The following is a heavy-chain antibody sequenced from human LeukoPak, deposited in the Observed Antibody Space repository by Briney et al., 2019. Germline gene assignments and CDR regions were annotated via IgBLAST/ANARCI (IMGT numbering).Heavy chain of an antibody. V-gene: IGHV4-4*02. CDR2: IYHSGST. D-gene: IGHD3-22*01. CDR1: GGSISSSNW. CDR3: ARDYDSSGYYGRRALGY. Sequence: SETLSLTCAVSGGSISSSNWWSWVRQPPGRGLEWIGEIYHSGSTNYNPSLKSRVTISVDKSKSQFSLKLSSVTAADTAVYYCARDYDSSGYYGRRALGYWGQGTLVTVSS. J-gene: IGHJ4*02.